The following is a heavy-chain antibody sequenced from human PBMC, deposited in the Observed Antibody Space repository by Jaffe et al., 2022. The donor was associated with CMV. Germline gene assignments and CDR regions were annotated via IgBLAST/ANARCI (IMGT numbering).Heavy chain of an antibody. CDR3: ARQVWGWESRIYWYFDL. D-gene: IGHD1-26*01. Sequence: QLQLQESGPGLVKPSETLSLTCTVSGGSISSSSYYWGWIRQPPGKGLEWIGSIYYSGSTYYNPSLKSRVTISVDTSKNQFSLKLSSVTAADTAVYYCARQVWGWESRIYWYFDLWGRGTLVTVSS. CDR2: IYYSGST. J-gene: IGHJ2*01. CDR1: GGSISSSSYY. V-gene: IGHV4-39*01.